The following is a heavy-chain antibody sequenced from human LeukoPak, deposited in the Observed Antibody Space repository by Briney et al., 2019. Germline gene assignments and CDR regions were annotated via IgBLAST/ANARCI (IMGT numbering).Heavy chain of an antibody. CDR1: GYNLMNYW. Sequence: GDSLKISCKGSGYNLMNYWIGWARQMPGKGLEWMAFIHLSDFEIRYRPSFQGQVTISADRSISTAYLQWSSLKASDTAMYYCARCRRAVAVVDYWGQGTLVIVSS. J-gene: IGHJ4*02. D-gene: IGHD6-19*01. CDR3: ARCRRAVAVVDY. V-gene: IGHV5-51*01. CDR2: IHLSDFEI.